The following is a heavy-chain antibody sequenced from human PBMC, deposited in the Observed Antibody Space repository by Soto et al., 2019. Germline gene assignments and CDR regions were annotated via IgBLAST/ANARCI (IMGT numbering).Heavy chain of an antibody. CDR1: GGSISSYY. V-gene: IGHV4-39*01. Sequence: SETLSLTCTVSGGSISSYYWGWIRQPPGKGLEWIGSIYYSGSTYYNPSLKSRVTISVDTSKNQFSLKLSSVTAADTAVYYCARQTCSGGSCYSYYYYYMDVWGKGTTVTVSS. D-gene: IGHD2-15*01. J-gene: IGHJ6*03. CDR2: IYYSGST. CDR3: ARQTCSGGSCYSYYYYYMDV.